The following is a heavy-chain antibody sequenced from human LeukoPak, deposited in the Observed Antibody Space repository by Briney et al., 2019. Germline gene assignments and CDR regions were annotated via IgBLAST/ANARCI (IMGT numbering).Heavy chain of an antibody. CDR2: ISGFNGNA. CDR3: ARDERSAAAGSAYYLDS. CDR1: GYSFTNCG. Sequence: ASVKVSCKASGYSFTNCGISWVRQAPGQGLEWMGWISGFNGNADFAPKLQDRVTLTTDASTSTAYMELRSLRSDDTAVYYCARDERSAAAGSAYYLDSWGQGTLVTVSS. V-gene: IGHV1-18*01. D-gene: IGHD6-13*01. J-gene: IGHJ4*02.